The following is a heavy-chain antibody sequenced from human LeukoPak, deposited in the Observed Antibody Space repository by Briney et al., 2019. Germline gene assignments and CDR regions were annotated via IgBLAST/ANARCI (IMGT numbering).Heavy chain of an antibody. CDR1: GGTFSSYS. CDR2: IFPIFNTA. V-gene: IGHV1-69*01. CDR3: ARVPSSGNYYWYYFDY. Sequence: SVKVSCKASGGTFSSYSISWVRQAPGQGLEWMGGIFPIFNTANYAQKFQGRVTITADESTSTAYMELSSLRSEDTAVYYCARVPSSGNYYWYYFDYWGQGTLVTVFS. D-gene: IGHD3-10*01. J-gene: IGHJ4*02.